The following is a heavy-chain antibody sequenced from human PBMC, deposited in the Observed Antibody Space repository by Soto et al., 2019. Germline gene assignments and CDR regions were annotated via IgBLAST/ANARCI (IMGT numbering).Heavy chain of an antibody. CDR2: ISWNSNTI. CDR1: GFTFDNYA. D-gene: IGHD6-13*01. J-gene: IGHJ6*02. V-gene: IGHV3-9*01. CDR3: AREYGSSSWYYYYYGMDV. Sequence: SLRLSCAASGFTFDNYAMHWVRQAPGKGLEWVSGISWNSNTIAYADSVKGRFTISRDNAKNSLYLQMNSLRAEDTAVYYCAREYGSSSWYYYYYGMDVWGQGTTVTVSS.